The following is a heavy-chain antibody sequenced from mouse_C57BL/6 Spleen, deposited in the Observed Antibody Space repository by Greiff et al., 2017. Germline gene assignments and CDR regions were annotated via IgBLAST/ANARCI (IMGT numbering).Heavy chain of an antibody. D-gene: IGHD2-2*01. CDR2: INYDGSST. Sequence: EVKVVESEGGLVQPGSSMKLSCTASGFTFSDYYMAWVRQVPEKGLEWVANINYDGSSTYYLDSLKSRFIISRDNAKNILYLQMSSLKSEDTATYYCARDEGLPPGAMDYWGQGTSVTVSS. CDR3: ARDEGLPPGAMDY. V-gene: IGHV5-16*01. CDR1: GFTFSDYY. J-gene: IGHJ4*01.